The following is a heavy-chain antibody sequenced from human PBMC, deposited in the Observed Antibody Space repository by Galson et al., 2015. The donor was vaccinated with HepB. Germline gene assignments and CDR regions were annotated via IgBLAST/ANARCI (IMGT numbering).Heavy chain of an antibody. Sequence: SVKVSCKASGGTFSSYAISWVRQAPGQGLEWMGGIIPIFGTANYAQKFQGRVTITADESTSTAYMELSSLRSEDTAVYYCAREDCSSTSCALGRYYMDVWGKGTTVTVSS. V-gene: IGHV1-69*13. CDR2: IIPIFGTA. CDR1: GGTFSSYA. J-gene: IGHJ6*03. CDR3: AREDCSSTSCALGRYYMDV. D-gene: IGHD2-2*01.